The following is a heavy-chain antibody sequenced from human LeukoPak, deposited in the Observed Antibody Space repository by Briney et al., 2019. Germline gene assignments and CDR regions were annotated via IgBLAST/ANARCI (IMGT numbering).Heavy chain of an antibody. CDR1: GFTVSSNY. V-gene: IGHV3-21*01. Sequence: GGSLRLSCAASGFTVSSNYMNWVRQPSGKGLEWVSSISSTSRYIYYADSVKGRFTISRDNAKNSVYLQMNSLRAEDTAVYYCARALYSSGSYNWFDPWGQGTLVTVSS. J-gene: IGHJ5*02. D-gene: IGHD3-10*01. CDR2: ISSTSRYI. CDR3: ARALYSSGSYNWFDP.